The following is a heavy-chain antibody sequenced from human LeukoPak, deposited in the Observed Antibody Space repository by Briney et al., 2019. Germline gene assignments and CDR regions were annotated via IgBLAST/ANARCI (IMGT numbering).Heavy chain of an antibody. CDR2: ISSSGSTM. D-gene: IGHD6-13*01. CDR3: ARVSMLVYFDY. Sequence: GGSLRLSCAASGFTFSSYEMNWVRQAPGKGLEWVSYISSSGSTMYYADSVKGRFTISRDNAKNSLFLLMNSLRAEDTAVHYCARVSMLVYFDYWGQGTLVTVSS. CDR1: GFTFSSYE. V-gene: IGHV3-48*03. J-gene: IGHJ4*02.